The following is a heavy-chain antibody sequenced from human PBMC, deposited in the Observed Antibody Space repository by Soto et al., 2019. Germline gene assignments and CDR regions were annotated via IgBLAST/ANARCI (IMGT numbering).Heavy chain of an antibody. CDR3: AKVGDSSGWYGVFDY. CDR1: GFTFSSYA. CDR2: ISGSGGST. D-gene: IGHD6-19*01. J-gene: IGHJ4*02. V-gene: IGHV3-23*01. Sequence: EVQLLESGGGLVQPGGSLRLSCAASGFTFSSYAMSWVRQAPGKGLEWVSAISGSGGSTYYADSVKGRFTISRDNSKNTLYLQTNSLRAEDTAVYYCAKVGDSSGWYGVFDYWCQGTLVTVSS.